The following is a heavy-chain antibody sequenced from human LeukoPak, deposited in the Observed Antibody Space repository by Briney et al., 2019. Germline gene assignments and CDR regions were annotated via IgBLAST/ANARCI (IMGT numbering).Heavy chain of an antibody. Sequence: ASVKVSCKASGYTLIASYMHGGRQAPGQGLEWMGWINPNSGDTDYAQKFQGRVTVTRDTSISTAYMELSNIRLDDTAVYYCANGYGLVGTLVDYWGEGTLVTVSS. V-gene: IGHV1-2*02. CDR2: INPNSGDT. D-gene: IGHD5-18*01. CDR3: ANGYGLVGTLVDY. J-gene: IGHJ4*02. CDR1: GYTLIASY.